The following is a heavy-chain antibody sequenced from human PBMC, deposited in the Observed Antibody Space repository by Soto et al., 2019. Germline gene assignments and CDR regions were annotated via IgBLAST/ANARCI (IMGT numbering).Heavy chain of an antibody. CDR1: GYTFTSYA. D-gene: IGHD3-22*01. V-gene: IGHV1-3*01. J-gene: IGHJ4*02. CDR2: INAGNGNT. CDR3: ARETYYYDSSGYYFFDY. Sequence: ASVKVSCKAPGYTFTSYAIHWVRQAPGQRLEWMGWINAGNGNTKYSQKFQGRVTITRDTSASTAYMELSSLRSEDTAVYYCARETYYYDSSGYYFFDYWGQGTLATVSS.